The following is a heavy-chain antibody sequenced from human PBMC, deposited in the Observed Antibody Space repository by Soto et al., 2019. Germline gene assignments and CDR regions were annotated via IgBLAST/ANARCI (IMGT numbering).Heavy chain of an antibody. V-gene: IGHV3-21*01. Sequence: GASVKVSCAASGFSFSTYSMNWVRQAPGKGLEWVSSISSRSDTYYADSVKGRFTISRDNAKNSVSLQMDSLRAEDAAVYYCAREETAWPLAYGLDVWGQGTTVTVSS. J-gene: IGHJ6*02. CDR1: GFSFSTYS. D-gene: IGHD2-21*02. CDR3: AREETAWPLAYGLDV. CDR2: ISSRSDT.